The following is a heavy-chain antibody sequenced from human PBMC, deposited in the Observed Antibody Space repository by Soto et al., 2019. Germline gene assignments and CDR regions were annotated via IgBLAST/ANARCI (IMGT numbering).Heavy chain of an antibody. D-gene: IGHD3-16*01. V-gene: IGHV3-21*01. CDR3: SRSPEVGVRGAY. J-gene: IGHJ4*02. CDR2: ITVGSSHI. CDR1: GFPFSAYN. Sequence: GGSLRLSCTGSGFPFSAYNINWVRQAPGKGLEWVPSITVGSSHIYQPNSMKGRFTISRDDAKNSVYLQIDSLRDEDTALYYCSRSPEVGVRGAYWGQGTLVTVS.